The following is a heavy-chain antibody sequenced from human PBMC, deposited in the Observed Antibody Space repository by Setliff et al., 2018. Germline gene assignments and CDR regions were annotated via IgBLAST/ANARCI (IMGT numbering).Heavy chain of an antibody. D-gene: IGHD2-2*02. CDR1: GFTFSNVW. Sequence: PGGSLRLSCAASGFTFSNVWMSWVRQAPGKGLEWVANIKQDGSEKYYVDSVKGRFTISRGNAKNSLYLQMNSLRAEDTAVYYCARDRQYCSSTSCYTSYFYYYAMDIWGQGTTVTVSS. J-gene: IGHJ6*02. CDR2: IKQDGSEK. CDR3: ARDRQYCSSTSCYTSYFYYYAMDI. V-gene: IGHV3-7*01.